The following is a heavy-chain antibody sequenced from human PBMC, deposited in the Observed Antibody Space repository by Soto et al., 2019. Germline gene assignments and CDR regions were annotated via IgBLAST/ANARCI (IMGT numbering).Heavy chain of an antibody. CDR3: ARGSGSIATPRGYYGMDL. CDR2: IIHIFGTA. CDR1: GGTFSSYA. D-gene: IGHD6-6*01. Sequence: ASVKVSCKASGGTFSSYAISWLRQAPGQGLEWMGGIIHIFGTANYAQKFQGRVTITADESTSTAYMELSSLRSEDTAVYYCARGSGSIATPRGYYGMDLWGQGTTVTVSS. J-gene: IGHJ6*02. V-gene: IGHV1-69*13.